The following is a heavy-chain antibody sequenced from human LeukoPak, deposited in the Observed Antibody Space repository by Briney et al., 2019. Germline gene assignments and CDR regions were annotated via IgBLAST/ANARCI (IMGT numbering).Heavy chain of an antibody. J-gene: IGHJ4*02. CDR3: ARDTPNYSISADY. CDR2: ISSAGSNM. CDR1: GFTFINYE. V-gene: IGHV3-48*03. Sequence: GGSLRLSCAASGFTFINYEMNWVRQAPGKGLEWISYISSAGSNMYYADFVKGRFTVSIDSAKNSLFLQMNSLRAEDTAVYYCARDTPNYSISADYWGQGTLVTVSS. D-gene: IGHD6-6*01.